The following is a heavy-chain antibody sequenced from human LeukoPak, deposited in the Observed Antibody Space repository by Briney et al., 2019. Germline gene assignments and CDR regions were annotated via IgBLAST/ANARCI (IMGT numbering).Heavy chain of an antibody. CDR3: ASRDNLSSGWTFDY. CDR2: INHSGST. CDR1: GGSFSGYY. Sequence: SQTLSLTCAVYGGSFSGYYWSWIRQPPGKGLEWIGEINHSGSTNYNPSLKSRVTISVDTSKNQFSLKLSSVTAADTAVYYCASRDNLSSGWTFDYWGQGTLVTVSS. V-gene: IGHV4-34*01. D-gene: IGHD6-19*01. J-gene: IGHJ4*02.